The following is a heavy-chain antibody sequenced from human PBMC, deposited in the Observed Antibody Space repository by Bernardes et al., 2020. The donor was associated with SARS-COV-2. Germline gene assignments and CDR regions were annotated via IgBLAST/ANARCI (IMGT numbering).Heavy chain of an antibody. J-gene: IGHJ5*02. CDR3: VRDMVGPYDQ. D-gene: IGHD3-10*01. V-gene: IGHV3-74*01. CDR2: IRDYDSRT. Sequence: GGSLRLSCAASGFTVSNTWMHWVRQVPGKGLVLVSRIRDYDSRTDYADSVRGRFTMSRDNAKNTVNLQMNNLRVEDTAIYYCVRDMVGPYDQWGQGTLVTVSA. CDR1: GFTVSNTW.